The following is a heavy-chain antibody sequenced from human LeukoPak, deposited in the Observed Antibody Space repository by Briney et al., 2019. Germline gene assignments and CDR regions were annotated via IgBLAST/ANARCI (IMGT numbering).Heavy chain of an antibody. V-gene: IGHV3-9*01. CDR1: GFAFHNYA. J-gene: IGHJ6*02. CDR3: AKDTGGNGAYFYAMDV. Sequence: GGSLRLSCVGSGFAFHNYAMHWVRRPPGKGLEWVSAINWNSDTKAYADSVKGRFTISRARARNSLYLQMDSLRPEDTALYYCAKDTGGNGAYFYAMDVWGQGTSVTVSS. CDR2: INWNSDTK. D-gene: IGHD4-23*01.